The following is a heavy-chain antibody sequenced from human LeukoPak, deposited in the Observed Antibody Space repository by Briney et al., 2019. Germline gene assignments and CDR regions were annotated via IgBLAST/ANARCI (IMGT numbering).Heavy chain of an antibody. D-gene: IGHD3-22*01. CDR1: GFTFSSYG. CDR2: ISSGSTYI. Sequence: GGALRLSCAASGFTFSSYGLSWVRQAPGKGLEWVSSISSGSTYISYADSLKGRFTISRDNAKNSMYLQMNSLRAEDTAVYYCARGGSSGPCYFDYWGPGTLVTVPS. CDR3: ARGGSSGPCYFDY. J-gene: IGHJ4*02. V-gene: IGHV3-21*01.